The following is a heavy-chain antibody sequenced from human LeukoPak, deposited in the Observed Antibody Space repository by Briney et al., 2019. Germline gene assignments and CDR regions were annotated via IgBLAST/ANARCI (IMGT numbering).Heavy chain of an antibody. J-gene: IGHJ4*02. CDR1: GFTFSSYG. Sequence: GRSLRLSCAASGFTFSSYGMHWVRQAPGKGLEWVAVIWYDGSNKYYADSVKGRFTISRDNSKNTLYLQMNSLRAEDTAVYYCAKDGVAWVGARYYFDYWGQGTLATVSS. D-gene: IGHD1-26*01. V-gene: IGHV3-33*06. CDR2: IWYDGSNK. CDR3: AKDGVAWVGARYYFDY.